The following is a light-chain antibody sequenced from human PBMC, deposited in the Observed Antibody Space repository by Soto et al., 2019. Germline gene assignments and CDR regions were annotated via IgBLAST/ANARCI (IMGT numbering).Light chain of an antibody. J-gene: IGKJ1*01. CDR2: GAS. CDR1: QSVSNNY. V-gene: IGKV3-20*01. CDR3: QQYSRSPPT. Sequence: EIVLTQAPGTLSLSPGDRAALSCRASQSVSNNYVAWYQQKPGQAPRLLMYGASNRATGIPDRFSGSGSGTDFILTITSLEPEDFAVYYCQQYSRSPPTFGQGTKVDI.